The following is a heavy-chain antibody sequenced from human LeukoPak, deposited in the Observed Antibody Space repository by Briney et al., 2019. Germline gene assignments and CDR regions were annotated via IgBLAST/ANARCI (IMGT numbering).Heavy chain of an antibody. CDR2: IIPLFGTA. J-gene: IGHJ4*02. D-gene: IGHD3-22*01. Sequence: GASVKVSCKASGDTFSRYGISWVRQAPGQGLEWMGGIIPLFGTANYAQKFQGRVTITADESTSTVYLELNSLRFEDTAVYYCAREWNYETSGYFFYYWGQGTLVTVSS. V-gene: IGHV1-69*13. CDR1: GDTFSRYG. CDR3: AREWNYETSGYFFYY.